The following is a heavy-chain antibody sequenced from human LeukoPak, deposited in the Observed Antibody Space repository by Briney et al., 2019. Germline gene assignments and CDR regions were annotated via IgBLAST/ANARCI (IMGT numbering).Heavy chain of an antibody. J-gene: IGHJ4*02. D-gene: IGHD5-18*01. V-gene: IGHV3-66*04. CDR3: ARRGHGYGSSFDY. CDR1: GFTVSSNY. CDR2: IYSGGST. Sequence: GALRLSCAASGFTVSSNYMSWVRQAPGKGLEWVSMIYSGGSTYYADSVKGRFTISRDNSKNTLDLQMNSLRAEDTAVYYCARRGHGYGSSFDYWGQGTLVTVSS.